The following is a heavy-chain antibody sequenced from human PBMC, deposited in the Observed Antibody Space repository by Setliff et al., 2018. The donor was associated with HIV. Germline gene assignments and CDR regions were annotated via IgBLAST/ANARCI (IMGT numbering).Heavy chain of an antibody. V-gene: IGHV1-8*02. J-gene: IGHJ4*02. CDR3: ARGRRIAVAGTGGKSYYFDY. Sequence: GASVKVSCKASGYTFTSYDINWVRQATGQGLEWMGWMNPNSGNTGCAQKFQGRVTMTRNTSISTAYMELSSLRSEDTAVYYCARGRRIAVAGTGGKSYYFDYWGQGTLVTVSS. D-gene: IGHD6-19*01. CDR1: GYTFTSYD. CDR2: MNPNSGNT.